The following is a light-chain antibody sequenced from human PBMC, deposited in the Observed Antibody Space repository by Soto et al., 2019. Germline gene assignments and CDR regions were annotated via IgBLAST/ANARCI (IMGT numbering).Light chain of an antibody. CDR3: QNYNSAFWT. V-gene: IGKV3-20*01. CDR1: QSVSSSY. Sequence: EIVLTQSPGTLSLSPGEIANLSFSASQSVSSSYLAWYQHKPGQAPRLLIYGASTRATGVPDRFSGSGSGTDFTLTISSLQPEDVAAYYCQNYNSAFWTFGQGTKVDI. CDR2: GAS. J-gene: IGKJ1*01.